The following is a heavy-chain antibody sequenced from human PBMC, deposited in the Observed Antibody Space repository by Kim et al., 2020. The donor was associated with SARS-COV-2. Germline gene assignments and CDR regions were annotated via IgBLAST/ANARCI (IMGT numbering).Heavy chain of an antibody. J-gene: IGHJ5*02. V-gene: IGHV4-59*13. CDR2: IYYSGST. D-gene: IGHD5-18*01. CDR3: ARGPYSYNRKVMGVSGWFDP. CDR1: GGSISSYY. Sequence: SETLSLTCTVSGGSISSYYWSWIRQPPGKGLEWIGYIYYSGSTNYNPSLKSRVTISVDTSKNQFSLKLSSVTAADTAVYYCARGPYSYNRKVMGVSGWFDPWGQGTLVTVSS.